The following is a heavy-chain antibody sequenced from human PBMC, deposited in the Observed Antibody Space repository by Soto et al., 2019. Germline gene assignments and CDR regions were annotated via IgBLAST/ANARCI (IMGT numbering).Heavy chain of an antibody. J-gene: IGHJ6*02. V-gene: IGHV1-18*01. D-gene: IGHD3-3*01. CDR3: ARDGRASSIFGENMDV. CDR1: GFTFTNYA. CDR2: ISAYSGDT. Sequence: VQLLQSGGEVRKPGASVKVSCKTSGFTFTNYAINWVRQAPGQGLQWMGWISAYSGDTKYAQRFQDRLTVTTDPSTTTAYMELRSLRSADTAAYYCARDGRASSIFGENMDVWGQGTTVTVSS.